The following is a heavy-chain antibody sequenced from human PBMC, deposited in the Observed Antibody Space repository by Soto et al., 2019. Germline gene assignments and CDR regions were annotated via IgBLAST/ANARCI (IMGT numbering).Heavy chain of an antibody. J-gene: IGHJ4*02. CDR2: IIPILGIA. CDR1: GGTFSSYT. V-gene: IGHV1-69*02. D-gene: IGHD5-12*01. Sequence: QVQLVQSGAEVKKPGSSVKVSCKASGGTFSSYTISWVRQAPGQGLEWMGRIIPILGIANYAQKFQGRVTITADKSTSTAYMELSSLRSEDTAVYYCARSSGYDPDFDYWGQGTLVTVSS. CDR3: ARSSGYDPDFDY.